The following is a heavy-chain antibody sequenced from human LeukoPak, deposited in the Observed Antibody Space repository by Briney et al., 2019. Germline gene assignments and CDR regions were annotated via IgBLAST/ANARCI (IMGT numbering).Heavy chain of an antibody. CDR1: GFTFSSYS. Sequence: GGSLRLSCAASGFTFSSYSMNWVRQAPGKGLEWVSYISSASGIIYYADSVKGRFTISRDNAKNSLFLQMNSLRAEDTAVYYCARLPAYCSSTSCYYDYWGQGTLVTVSS. D-gene: IGHD2-2*01. V-gene: IGHV3-48*04. CDR3: ARLPAYCSSTSCYYDY. CDR2: ISSASGII. J-gene: IGHJ4*02.